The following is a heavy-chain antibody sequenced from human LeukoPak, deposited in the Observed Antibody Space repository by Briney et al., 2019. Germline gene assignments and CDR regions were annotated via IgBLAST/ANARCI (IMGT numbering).Heavy chain of an antibody. Sequence: GGSLRLSCAASGFTFSSYGMHWVRHAPAKGLEWVAVIWYEGSNKYYADSVRGRFTISRDNSKNTLYLQMLSLRAEDTAVYYCARARAVRGVISVAFYIRGPGTMVTVSS. J-gene: IGHJ3*02. CDR2: IWYEGSNK. CDR1: GFTFSSYG. D-gene: IGHD3-10*01. CDR3: ARARAVRGVISVAFYI. V-gene: IGHV3-33*01.